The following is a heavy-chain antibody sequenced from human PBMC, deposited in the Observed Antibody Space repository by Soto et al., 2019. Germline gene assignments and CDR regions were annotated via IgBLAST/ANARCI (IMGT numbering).Heavy chain of an antibody. CDR1: GFTFSSYG. V-gene: IGHV3-30*18. CDR3: AKRISYYYGMDV. D-gene: IGHD3-3*02. J-gene: IGHJ6*02. Sequence: QVQLVESGGGVVQPGRPLRLSCAASGFTFSSYGMHWVRQAPGKGLEWVAVISYDGSNKYYADSVKGRFTISRDNSKNTLYLQMNSLRAEDTAVYYCAKRISYYYGMDVWGQGTTVTVSS. CDR2: ISYDGSNK.